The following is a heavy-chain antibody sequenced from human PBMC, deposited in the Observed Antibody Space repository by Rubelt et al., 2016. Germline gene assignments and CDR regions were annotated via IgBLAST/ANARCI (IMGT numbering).Heavy chain of an antibody. Sequence: GSTYYADSVKGRFTISRDNSKNTLYLQMNSLRAEDTAVYYCARDLRRRPAALPGVAAAGKDPYWGQGTLVTVSS. J-gene: IGHJ4*02. V-gene: IGHV3-23*01. CDR2: GST. D-gene: IGHD6-13*01. CDR3: ARDLRRRPAALPGVAAAGKDPY.